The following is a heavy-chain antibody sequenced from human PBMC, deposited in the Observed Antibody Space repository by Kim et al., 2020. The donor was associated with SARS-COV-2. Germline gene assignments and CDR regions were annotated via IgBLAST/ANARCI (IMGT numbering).Heavy chain of an antibody. Sequence: NYNPPLKSRVTISVDTSKNQFSLKLSSVTAADTAVYYCARAGGLPMTPDYWGQGTLVTVSS. D-gene: IGHD3-16*01. CDR3: ARAGGLPMTPDY. V-gene: IGHV4-34*01. J-gene: IGHJ4*02.